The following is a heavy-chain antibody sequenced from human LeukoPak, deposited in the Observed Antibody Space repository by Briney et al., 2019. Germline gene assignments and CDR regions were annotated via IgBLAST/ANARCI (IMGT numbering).Heavy chain of an antibody. CDR3: ARDAAGYDP. J-gene: IGHJ5*02. CDR2: VYSGVST. Sequence: QSGGSLRLSCAASGFTVSGNYISWLRQAPGKGLEWVSVVYSGVSTYYSDSVKGRFTIFRDSSKNTLFLQMDSLRAEDTAVYYCARDAAGYDPWGQGALVTVSS. V-gene: IGHV3-53*01. CDR1: GFTVSGNY. D-gene: IGHD6-13*01.